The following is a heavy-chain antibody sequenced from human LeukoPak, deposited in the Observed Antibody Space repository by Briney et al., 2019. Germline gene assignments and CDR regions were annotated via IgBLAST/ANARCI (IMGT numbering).Heavy chain of an antibody. J-gene: IGHJ5*02. CDR2: IYYSGST. V-gene: IGHV4-30-4*01. CDR1: GGSISSGDYY. D-gene: IGHD3-22*01. Sequence: SQTLSLTCTVSGGSISSGDYYWSWIRQPPGKGLEWIGYIYYSGSTYYNPSLKSRVTISVDTSKNQFSLKLSSVTAADTAVYYCARVISYYYDSSGYYWGHRWFDPWGQGTLVTVSS. CDR3: ARVISYYYDSSGYYWGHRWFDP.